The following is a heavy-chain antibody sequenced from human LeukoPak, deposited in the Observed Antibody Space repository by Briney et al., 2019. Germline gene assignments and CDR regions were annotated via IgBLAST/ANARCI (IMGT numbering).Heavy chain of an antibody. CDR1: GYSFTTYW. CDR2: IYPGDSDT. Sequence: GESLKISCKGSGYSFTTYWIGWVRHMPGKGLEWMGIIYPGDSDTRYSPSFQGQVTISADKPISTAYLQWSSLKASDTAMYYCARLKPRGYSYGYGYFDYWGQGTLVTVSS. V-gene: IGHV5-51*01. CDR3: ARLKPRGYSYGYGYFDY. D-gene: IGHD5-18*01. J-gene: IGHJ4*02.